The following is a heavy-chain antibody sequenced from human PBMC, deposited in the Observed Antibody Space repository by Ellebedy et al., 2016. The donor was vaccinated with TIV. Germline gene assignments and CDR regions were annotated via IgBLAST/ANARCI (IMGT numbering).Heavy chain of an antibody. CDR3: ARAPMVRGVVPHFDY. D-gene: IGHD3-10*01. CDR2: IIPILGTP. CDR1: GGTFSSYV. Sequence: SVKVSCXASGGTFSSYVFSWVRQAPGQGLEWMGRIIPILGTPNYAQNFQGRVTITADKSTSTVYMELSNLRFDDTAIYYCARAPMVRGVVPHFDYWGQGTLVTVSS. V-gene: IGHV1-69*04. J-gene: IGHJ4*02.